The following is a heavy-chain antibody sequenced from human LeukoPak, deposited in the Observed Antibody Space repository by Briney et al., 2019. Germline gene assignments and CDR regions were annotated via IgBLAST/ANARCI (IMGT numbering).Heavy chain of an antibody. CDR3: ARDRFQSGGSPNVFDI. Sequence: GGSLRLSCAASGFTFSSYGMHWVRQAPGKGLEWVAFIRYDGSNKYYADSVKGRFTISRDNSKNTLYLQMNSLRAEDTAVYYCARDRFQSGGSPNVFDIWGRGTMVTVSS. CDR1: GFTFSSYG. J-gene: IGHJ3*02. V-gene: IGHV3-30*02. CDR2: IRYDGSNK. D-gene: IGHD1-26*01.